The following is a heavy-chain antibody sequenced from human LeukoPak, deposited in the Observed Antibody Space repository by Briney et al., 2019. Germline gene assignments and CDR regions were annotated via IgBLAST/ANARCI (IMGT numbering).Heavy chain of an antibody. Sequence: ASVKVSCKASGYTFSGYYMHWVRQALGQGLEWMGRINSNSGDTNYALKFQGRVTMTRDTSISTGYMELSRLRSDDTAVYYCARTPGVVTATGEFDYWGQGTLVTVSS. J-gene: IGHJ4*02. D-gene: IGHD2-21*02. CDR2: INSNSGDT. CDR1: GYTFSGYY. CDR3: ARTPGVVTATGEFDY. V-gene: IGHV1-2*06.